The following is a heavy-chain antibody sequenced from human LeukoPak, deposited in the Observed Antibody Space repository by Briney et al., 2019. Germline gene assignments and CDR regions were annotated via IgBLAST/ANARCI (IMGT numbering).Heavy chain of an antibody. J-gene: IGHJ4*02. CDR1: GFSFSSHG. CDR3: ARVPHLEWELYYFDY. Sequence: GGSLRLSCAASGFSFSSHGMSWVRQAPGKGLEWVSGISGSGGSTYYADSVKGRFTISRDNSKNTLYLQMNSLRAEDTAVYYCARVPHLEWELYYFDYWGQGTLVTVSS. D-gene: IGHD1-26*01. CDR2: ISGSGGST. V-gene: IGHV3-23*01.